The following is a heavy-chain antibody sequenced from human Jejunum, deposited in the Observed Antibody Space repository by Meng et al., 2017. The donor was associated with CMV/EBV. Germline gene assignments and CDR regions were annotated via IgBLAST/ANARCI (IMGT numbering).Heavy chain of an antibody. J-gene: IGHJ4*02. Sequence: SGFTFSGYAMGWVRQAPGKGLEWVSAISGSGGSTYYADSVKGRFTISRDNSKNTLYLQMNSLRAEDTAVYYCAKLGIAAAGTVDYWGQGTLVTVSS. D-gene: IGHD6-13*01. CDR3: AKLGIAAAGTVDY. CDR2: ISGSGGST. V-gene: IGHV3-23*01. CDR1: GFTFSGYA.